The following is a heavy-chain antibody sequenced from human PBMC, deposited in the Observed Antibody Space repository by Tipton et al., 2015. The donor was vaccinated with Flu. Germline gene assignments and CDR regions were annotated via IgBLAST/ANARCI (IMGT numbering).Heavy chain of an antibody. Sequence: TLSLTCTDSGGSISSYYWSWIRQPPGKGLEWIGYIYYSGSTNYNPSLKSRVTISVDTSKNQFSLKLSSVTAADTAVYYCATSAAGTEYYFDYWGQGTLVTVSS. CDR1: GGSISSYY. J-gene: IGHJ4*02. D-gene: IGHD6-13*01. CDR2: IYYSGST. CDR3: ATSAAGTEYYFDY. V-gene: IGHV4-59*08.